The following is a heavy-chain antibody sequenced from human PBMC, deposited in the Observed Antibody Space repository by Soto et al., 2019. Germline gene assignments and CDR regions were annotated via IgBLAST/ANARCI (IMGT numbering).Heavy chain of an antibody. V-gene: IGHV3-23*01. D-gene: IGHD6-6*01. CDR1: GFTFSSYA. J-gene: IGHJ4*02. CDR2: ISGSDDST. Sequence: GGSLRLSCAASGFTFSSYAMSWVRQAPGKGLEWVSVISGSDDSTYYADSVKGRFTISRDNSKNTLYLQMNSMRAEDTAVYYSAKRSSSSTFDYCGQRHLVTVSP. CDR3: AKRSSSSTFDY.